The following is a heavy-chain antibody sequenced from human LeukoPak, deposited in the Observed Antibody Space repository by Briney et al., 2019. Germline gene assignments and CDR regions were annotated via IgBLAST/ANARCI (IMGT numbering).Heavy chain of an antibody. V-gene: IGHV3-30*04. J-gene: IGHJ4*02. CDR2: ISYDGSNK. CDR1: GFTFSSYA. D-gene: IGHD3-22*01. Sequence: GGSLRLSCAASGFTFSSYAMHWVRQAPGKGLEWVAVISYDGSNKYYEDSVKGRFTISRDNSKNTLYLQMNSLRAEDTAVYYCARDVGYYYDSSGPIDYWGQGTLVTVSS. CDR3: ARDVGYYYDSSGPIDY.